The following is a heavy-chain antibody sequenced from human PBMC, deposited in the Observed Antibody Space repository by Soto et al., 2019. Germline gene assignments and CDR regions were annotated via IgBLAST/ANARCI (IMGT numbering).Heavy chain of an antibody. J-gene: IGHJ4*02. Sequence: GASVKVSCKASGYTFTSYGISWVRQAPGQGLEWMGRISANSGNTNYAQKFQGRDTMTTDTSTSTDYMELSSLRSEDTAVYYCATSTRLAVAGTFDYWGQGTLVTVSS. CDR1: GYTFTSYG. V-gene: IGHV1-18*01. CDR2: ISANSGNT. D-gene: IGHD6-19*01. CDR3: ATSTRLAVAGTFDY.